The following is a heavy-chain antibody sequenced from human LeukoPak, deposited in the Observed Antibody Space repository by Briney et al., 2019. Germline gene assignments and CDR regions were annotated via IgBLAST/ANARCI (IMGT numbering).Heavy chain of an antibody. D-gene: IGHD3-22*01. CDR2: IYYSGST. CDR1: GGYISCYY. CDR3: ARYYYDSSGYYVLDY. J-gene: IGHJ4*02. V-gene: IGHV4-59*01. Sequence: PSETLSLTCTVSGGYISCYYWSWIRQPPGKGLEWIGYIYYSGSTNYNPSLKSRVTISVDTSKNQFSLKLSSVTAADTAVYYCARYYYDSSGYYVLDYWGQGTLVTVSS.